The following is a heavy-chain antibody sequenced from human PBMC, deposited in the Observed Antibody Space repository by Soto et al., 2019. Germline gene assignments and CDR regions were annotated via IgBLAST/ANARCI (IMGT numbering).Heavy chain of an antibody. V-gene: IGHV3-23*01. D-gene: IGHD6-13*01. CDR2: ISGSGGST. J-gene: IGHJ4*02. CDR3: AKDPFIRSWTKYFDY. CDR1: GFTFSSYA. Sequence: EVQLLESGGGLVQPGGSLRLSCAASGFTFSSYAMSWVRQAPGKGLEWVSAISGSGGSTYYADSVKGRFTISRDNSKNTLYLQMNSLRPEDTAVYYCAKDPFIRSWTKYFDYWGQGTLVTVSS.